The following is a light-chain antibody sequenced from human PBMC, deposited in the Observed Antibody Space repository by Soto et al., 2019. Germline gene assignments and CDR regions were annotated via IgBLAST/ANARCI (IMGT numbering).Light chain of an antibody. CDR2: GAS. V-gene: IGKV3-15*01. Sequence: EIVMTQSQATLSVSTGERATLSCRASQSGSSNLAWYQQTPGEAPRLLIYGASTRATGLPARFSGSGSGTEFTLTISSLQSEDFAVYYCQQYNNWPPITFGQGTRLEI. CDR3: QQYNNWPPIT. J-gene: IGKJ5*01. CDR1: QSGSSN.